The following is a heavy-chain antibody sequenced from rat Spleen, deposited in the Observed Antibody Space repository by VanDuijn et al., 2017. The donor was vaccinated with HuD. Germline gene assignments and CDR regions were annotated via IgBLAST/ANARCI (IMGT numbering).Heavy chain of an antibody. CDR1: GFSLTTSS. D-gene: IGHD1-12*03. CDR2: IWTGGDT. Sequence: QVQLKESGPGLVQPSQTLSLPCTVSGFSLTTSSVPWVRQSTGKGLEWMGIIWTGGDTDFNAALRSRLSISRDTSKSQVFLKVNNLQTEDTAMYFCATQHYYEGYYRDYWGQGVMVTVSS. CDR3: ATQHYYEGYYRDY. J-gene: IGHJ2*01. V-gene: IGHV2-30*01.